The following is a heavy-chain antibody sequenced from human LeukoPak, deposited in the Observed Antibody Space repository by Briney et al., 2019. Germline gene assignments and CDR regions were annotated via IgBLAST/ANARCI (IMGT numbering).Heavy chain of an antibody. D-gene: IGHD3-10*01. Sequence: GGSLRLSCAASGFTFSSYWMSWVRQAPGKGLEWVANIKQDGSEKYYVDSVKGRFTISRDNAKNSLYLQMNSLRAEDTAVYYCARVPASGGADAFDIWGQGTMVTVSS. CDR3: ARVPASGGADAFDI. CDR2: IKQDGSEK. J-gene: IGHJ3*02. V-gene: IGHV3-7*01. CDR1: GFTFSSYW.